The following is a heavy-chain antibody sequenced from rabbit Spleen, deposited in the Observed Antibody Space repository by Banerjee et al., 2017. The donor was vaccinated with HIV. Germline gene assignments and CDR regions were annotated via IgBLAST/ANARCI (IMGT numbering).Heavy chain of an antibody. J-gene: IGHJ4*01. V-gene: IGHV1S40*01. CDR1: GVSFSSSSY. Sequence: QSLEESGGDLVKPGASLTLTCTASGVSFSSSSYMCWFRQAPGKGLEWIACLDVTKSGNTYYASWAKGRFTISKASSTTVTLQMTSLTAADTATYFCARDAAGREDFNLWGPGTLVTVS. D-gene: IGHD4-2*01. CDR2: LDVTKSGNT. CDR3: ARDAAGREDFNL.